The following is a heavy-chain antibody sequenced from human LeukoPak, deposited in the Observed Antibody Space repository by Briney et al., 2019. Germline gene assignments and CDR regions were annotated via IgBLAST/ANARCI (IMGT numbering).Heavy chain of an antibody. D-gene: IGHD6-13*01. CDR1: GGSISSSNW. J-gene: IGHJ4*02. V-gene: IGHV4-4*02. Sequence: PSETLSLTCAVSGGSISSSNWWSWVRQPPGKGLEWIGEIYHSGSTNYNPSLKSRVTISVDKSKNQFSLKLSSVTAADTAVYYCATTYSSSRKNTFGYWGQGTLVTVSS. CDR3: ATTYSSSRKNTFGY. CDR2: IYHSGST.